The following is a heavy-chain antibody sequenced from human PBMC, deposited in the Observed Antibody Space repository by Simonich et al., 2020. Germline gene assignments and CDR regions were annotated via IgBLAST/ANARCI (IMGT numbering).Heavy chain of an antibody. CDR2: IKPNSGGT. CDR1: GYTFTGYY. Sequence: QVQLVQSGAEVKKPGASVKVSCKASGYTFTGYYMHWVRQAPGQGLEWRGGIKPNSGGTNYAQKLQGRVTMTRDTSSSTAYMGLSRRRSDDTAVYYCARGALTGDYYYMDVWGKGTTVTVSS. V-gene: IGHV1-2*02. D-gene: IGHD7-27*01. J-gene: IGHJ6*03. CDR3: ARGALTGDYYYMDV.